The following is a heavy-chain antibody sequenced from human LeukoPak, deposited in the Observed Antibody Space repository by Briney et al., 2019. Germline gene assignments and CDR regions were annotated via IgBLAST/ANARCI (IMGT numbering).Heavy chain of an antibody. D-gene: IGHD3-10*01. Sequence: SETLSLTCTVSGYSISSGYYWGWIRQPPGKGLEWIGSIYHSGSTYYNPSLKSRVTISVDTSKNQFSLKLSSVTAADTAVYYCARDPVNLYGSGSYYFILDYWGQGTLVTVSS. CDR3: ARDPVNLYGSGSYYFILDY. J-gene: IGHJ4*02. V-gene: IGHV4-38-2*02. CDR2: IYHSGST. CDR1: GYSISSGYY.